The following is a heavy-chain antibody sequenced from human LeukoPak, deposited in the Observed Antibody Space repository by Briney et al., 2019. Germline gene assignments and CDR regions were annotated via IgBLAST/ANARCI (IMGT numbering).Heavy chain of an antibody. CDR1: GFTFSGYW. CDR2: ISGSGGST. CDR3: AKWKYYYDSSGYLDAFDI. J-gene: IGHJ3*02. V-gene: IGHV3-23*01. D-gene: IGHD3-22*01. Sequence: GGSLRLSCAASGFTFSGYWMNWVRQAPGKGLEWVSAISGSGGSTYYADSVKGRFTISRDNSKNTLYLQMNSLRAEDTAVYYCAKWKYYYDSSGYLDAFDIWGQGTMVTVSS.